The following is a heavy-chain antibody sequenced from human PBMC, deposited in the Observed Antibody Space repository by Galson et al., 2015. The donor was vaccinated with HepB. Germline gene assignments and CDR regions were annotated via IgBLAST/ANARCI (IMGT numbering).Heavy chain of an antibody. CDR3: ARVSMSSSGWYVRYGLDV. V-gene: IGHV4-59*01. D-gene: IGHD6-19*01. CDR2: IYYSGST. J-gene: IGHJ6*02. Sequence: SETLSLTCTVSGGSLINYYWTWIRQSPGKGLESLGYIYYSGSTNYNPSLKSRLTISIDTSKNQFSLRLTSVTAADTAVYYCARVSMSSSGWYVRYGLDVWGQGTTVTVSS. CDR1: GGSLINYY.